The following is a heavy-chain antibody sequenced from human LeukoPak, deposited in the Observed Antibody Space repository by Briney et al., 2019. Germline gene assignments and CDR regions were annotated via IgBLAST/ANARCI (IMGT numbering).Heavy chain of an antibody. J-gene: IGHJ4*02. CDR1: GFTFSSYW. CDR2: ISGSGGST. V-gene: IGHV3-23*01. D-gene: IGHD1-26*01. CDR3: AKVYIVGATISDYYFDY. Sequence: PGGSLRLSCAASGFTFSSYWMTWVRQTPGKGLEWVSAISGSGGSTYYADSVKGRFTISRDNSKNTLYLQMNSLRAEDTAVYYCAKVYIVGATISDYYFDYWGQGTLVTVSS.